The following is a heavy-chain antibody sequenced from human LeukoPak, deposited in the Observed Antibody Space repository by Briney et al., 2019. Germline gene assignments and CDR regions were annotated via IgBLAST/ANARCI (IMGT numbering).Heavy chain of an antibody. CDR2: MNPNSGNT. J-gene: IGHJ6*03. CDR1: GYTFTSYD. Sequence: ASVKVSCKASGYTFTSYDINRVRQATGQGLEWMGWMNPNSGNTGYAQKFQGRVTMTRNTSISTAYMELSSLRSEDTAVYYCARGNLYDFWSGYYPYYYYMDVWGKGTTVTVSS. CDR3: ARGNLYDFWSGYYPYYYYMDV. D-gene: IGHD3-3*01. V-gene: IGHV1-8*01.